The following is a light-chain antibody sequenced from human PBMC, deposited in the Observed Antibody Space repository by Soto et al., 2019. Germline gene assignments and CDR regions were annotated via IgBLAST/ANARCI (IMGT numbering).Light chain of an antibody. V-gene: IGKV3-20*01. J-gene: IGKJ5*01. CDR2: RTS. CDR3: QQYGSSPIT. Sequence: EIVLTQSPGTLSLSPGERGTLSCRASQSDSSNYLAWYQQKPGQAPRLLIYRTSTRPAAIPDRFSGSGSGTDFTLTISRLEPEDFAVYYCQQYGSSPITFGQGTRLEIK. CDR1: QSDSSNY.